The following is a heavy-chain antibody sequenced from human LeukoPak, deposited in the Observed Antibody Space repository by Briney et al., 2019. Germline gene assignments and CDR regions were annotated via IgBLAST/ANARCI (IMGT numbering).Heavy chain of an antibody. D-gene: IGHD3-10*01. CDR2: ITNTGNT. V-gene: IGHV4-39*01. Sequence: PTETLSLTCTVSDDSISNSAYYWVWIRQPLGKGLEWIGTITNTGNTYSNPSLKSRVTISIDTSKTQISLKLTSVTAADTAVFYCARKTPGTSVDVWGQGTPVTVSS. CDR1: DDSISNSAYY. CDR3: ARKTPGTSVDV. J-gene: IGHJ6*02.